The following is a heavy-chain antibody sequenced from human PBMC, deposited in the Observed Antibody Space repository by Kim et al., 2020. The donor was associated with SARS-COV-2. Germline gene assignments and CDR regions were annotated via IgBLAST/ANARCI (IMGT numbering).Heavy chain of an antibody. J-gene: IGHJ6*02. CDR3: ARDRGTNSYYYYYGMDV. Sequence: SETLSLTCAVSGGSISSSNWWSWVRQPPGKGLEWIGEIYHSGSTNYNPSLKSRVTISVDKSKNQFSLKLSSVTAADTAVYYCARDRGTNSYYYYYGMDVWGQGTTVTVSS. D-gene: IGHD1-1*01. CDR2: IYHSGST. CDR1: GGSISSSNW. V-gene: IGHV4-4*02.